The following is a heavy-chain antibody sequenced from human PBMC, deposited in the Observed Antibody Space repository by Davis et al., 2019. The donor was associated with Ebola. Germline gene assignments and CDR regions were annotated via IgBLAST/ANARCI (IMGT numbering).Heavy chain of an antibody. J-gene: IGHJ4*02. V-gene: IGHV1-18*01. CDR2: VRVYNGNT. Sequence: ASVKVSCKASGYTFTSYGITWVRQAPGQGLEWMGWVRVYNGNTNYAQKLQGRVTMTTDTSTSTAYMELRSLRSDDTAVYYCARDAYFAVAGLPPGNYWGQGTLVTVSS. D-gene: IGHD6-19*01. CDR1: GYTFTSYG. CDR3: ARDAYFAVAGLPPGNY.